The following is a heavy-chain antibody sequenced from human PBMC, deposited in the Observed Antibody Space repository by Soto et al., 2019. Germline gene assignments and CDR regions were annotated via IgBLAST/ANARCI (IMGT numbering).Heavy chain of an antibody. CDR2: IWYDGSNK. J-gene: IGHJ3*02. V-gene: IGHV3-33*01. Sequence: GGSLILSCAASGFTFGSYGMHWVRQAPGKGLEWVAVIWYDGSNKYYADSVKGRFTISRDNSKNTLYLQMNSLRAEDTAVYYCARGPTGVGPFAIWGQGTTVTVSS. D-gene: IGHD2-8*01. CDR3: ARGPTGVGPFAI. CDR1: GFTFGSYG.